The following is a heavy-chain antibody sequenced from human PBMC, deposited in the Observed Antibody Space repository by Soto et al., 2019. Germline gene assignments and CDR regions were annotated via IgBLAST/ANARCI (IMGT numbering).Heavy chain of an antibody. J-gene: IGHJ4*02. V-gene: IGHV4-39*02. CDR3: ARDKITGLFDY. D-gene: IGHD2-8*02. CDR2: IYYSGST. CDR1: GCSISSSSYY. Sequence: PSETLSLTCTVSGCSISSSSYYWGWIRQPPGKGLEWIGSIYYSGSTYYNPSLKSRVTISVDTPKNQFSLKLSSVTAADTAVYYCARDKITGLFDYWGQGTLVTVSS.